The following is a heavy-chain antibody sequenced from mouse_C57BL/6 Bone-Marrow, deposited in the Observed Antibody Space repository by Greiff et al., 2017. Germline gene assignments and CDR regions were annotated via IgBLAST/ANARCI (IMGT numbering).Heavy chain of an antibody. CDR1: GYTFTSYW. J-gene: IGHJ2*01. D-gene: IGHD1-1*01. Sequence: QVHVKQPGAELVKPGASVKLSCKASGYTFTSYWMHWVKQRPGQGLEWIGMIHPNSGSTNYNEKFKSKATLTVDKSSSTAYMQLSSLTSEDSAVYYCARGVTTVVAHYFDYWGQGTTLTVSS. V-gene: IGHV1-64*01. CDR3: ARGVTTVVAHYFDY. CDR2: IHPNSGST.